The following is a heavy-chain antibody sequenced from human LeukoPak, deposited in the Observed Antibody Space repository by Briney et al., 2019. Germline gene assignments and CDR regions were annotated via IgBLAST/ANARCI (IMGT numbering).Heavy chain of an antibody. CDR3: ARLSGYDISFY. J-gene: IGHJ4*02. V-gene: IGHV4-4*07. Sequence: PSETLSLTCTVSGVSITSYYWTWIRQPAGKGLEWIGRIHSSGSTNYNPSLKSRVTISVDTSKNQFSLKLSSVTAADTAVYYCARLSGYDISFYWGQGTLVTVSS. CDR1: GVSITSYY. D-gene: IGHD3-9*01. CDR2: IHSSGST.